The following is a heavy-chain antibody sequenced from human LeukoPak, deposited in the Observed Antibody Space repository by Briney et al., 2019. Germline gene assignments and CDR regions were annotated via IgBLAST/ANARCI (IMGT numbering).Heavy chain of an antibody. V-gene: IGHV4-39*07. J-gene: IGHJ4*02. D-gene: IGHD3-9*01. CDR3: ARGHDILTGSPFDY. CDR1: GGSISSGSYY. CDR2: IYYYGST. Sequence: KTSETLSLTCTVSGGSISSGSYYWSWIRQPPGKGLEWIGKIYYYGSTYYNPSLKSRVTISLDMSKNRFSLKLSSVTAADTAVYYCARGHDILTGSPFDYWGQGTLVTVSS.